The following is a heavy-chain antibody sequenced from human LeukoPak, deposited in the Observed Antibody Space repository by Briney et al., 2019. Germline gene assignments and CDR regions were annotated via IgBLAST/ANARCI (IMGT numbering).Heavy chain of an antibody. J-gene: IGHJ3*01. D-gene: IGHD1-26*01. V-gene: IGHV4-39*07. CDR2: IYYSGST. CDR1: GGSISSSSYY. CDR3: ARDRRWELLHAFDL. Sequence: PSETLSLTCTVSGGSISSSSYYWGWIRQPPGKGLEWIGSIYYSGSTYYNPSLKSRVTISVDTSKNQFSLMLSSVTAADTAVYYCARDRRWELLHAFDLWGQGTMVTVSS.